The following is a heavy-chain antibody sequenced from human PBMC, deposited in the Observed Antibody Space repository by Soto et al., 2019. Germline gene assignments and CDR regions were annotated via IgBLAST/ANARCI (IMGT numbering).Heavy chain of an antibody. CDR2: IKKDGSEK. CDR1: GFTFSGYW. V-gene: IGHV3-7*01. J-gene: IGHJ3*02. Sequence: GGSLRLSCAASGFTFSGYWMTWVRQAPGKGLEWVANIKKDGSEKYYVDSVKGRFTISRDNSKNSLYVQMNSLRAEDTALYYCARGIMRSSGRYGFAFDIWGQGTMVTVSS. D-gene: IGHD6-19*01. CDR3: ARGIMRSSGRYGFAFDI.